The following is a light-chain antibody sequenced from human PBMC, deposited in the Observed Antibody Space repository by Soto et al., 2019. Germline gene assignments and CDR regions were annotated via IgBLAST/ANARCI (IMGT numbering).Light chain of an antibody. Sequence: EIVLTHSPGTLXXXXXXXATLXXIAIQSVSSSYLAWYQQKPGQAPRLLIYGASTRATGIPARFSGSGSVTEFTLTISSLQSEDFAVYYCQQYNNWPPITFGQGTRLEIK. J-gene: IGKJ5*01. CDR2: GAS. V-gene: IGKV3-15*01. CDR1: QSVSSSY. CDR3: QQYNNWPPIT.